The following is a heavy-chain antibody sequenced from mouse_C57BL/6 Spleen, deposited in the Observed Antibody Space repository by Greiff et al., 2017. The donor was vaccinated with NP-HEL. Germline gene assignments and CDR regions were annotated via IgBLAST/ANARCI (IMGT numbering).Heavy chain of an antibody. CDR2: IYPGDGDT. V-gene: IGHV1-82*01. J-gene: IGHJ2*01. CDR3: ASEGYYFDY. CDR1: GYAFSSSW. Sequence: QVQLQQSGPELVKPGASVKISCKASGYAFSSSWMNWVKQRPGKGLEWIGRIYPGDGDTNYNGKFKGKATLTADKSSSTAYMQLSSLTSEDSAVYFCASEGYYFDYWGQGTTLTVSS.